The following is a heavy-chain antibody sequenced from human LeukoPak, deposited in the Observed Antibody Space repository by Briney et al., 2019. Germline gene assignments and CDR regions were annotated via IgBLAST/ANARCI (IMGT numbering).Heavy chain of an antibody. Sequence: SVKVSCKASGGTFSSYAISWVRQVPGQGLEWMGGIIPIFGTANYAQKFQGRVTITADESTSTAYMELSRLRSEDTAVYYCAREGRRDGYNLPFDYWGQGTLVTVSS. CDR3: AREGRRDGYNLPFDY. V-gene: IGHV1-69*13. D-gene: IGHD5-24*01. CDR2: IIPIFGTA. J-gene: IGHJ4*02. CDR1: GGTFSSYA.